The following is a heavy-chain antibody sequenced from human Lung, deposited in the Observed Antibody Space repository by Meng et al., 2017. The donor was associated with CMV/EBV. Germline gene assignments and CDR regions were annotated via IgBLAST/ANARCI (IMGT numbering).Heavy chain of an antibody. Sequence: ASRFTFNTYAMRWVRQAPGQGLAWVAVISFDGSNEYYADSVKGRFTISRDNSANTLYLHMNSLRAEDTALYYCARVAGTYYSSPIDYWGQGTLVTVSS. CDR2: ISFDGSNE. V-gene: IGHV3-30*04. D-gene: IGHD1-26*01. CDR3: ARVAGTYYSSPIDY. J-gene: IGHJ4*02. CDR1: RFTFNTYA.